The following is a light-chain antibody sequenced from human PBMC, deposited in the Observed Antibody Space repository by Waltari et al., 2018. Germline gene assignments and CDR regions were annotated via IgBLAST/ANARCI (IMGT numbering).Light chain of an antibody. Sequence: EIVLTQSPGTLSLSPGERATLSCRASQSVGRYLAGYQQKPGQAPRLLIYDASTRATDNPDRFSGSGSGTDFSLTISRLESEDFAVYYCQKYVNLPATFGQGTKVEIK. V-gene: IGKV3-20*01. CDR1: QSVGRY. CDR2: DAS. CDR3: QKYVNLPAT. J-gene: IGKJ1*01.